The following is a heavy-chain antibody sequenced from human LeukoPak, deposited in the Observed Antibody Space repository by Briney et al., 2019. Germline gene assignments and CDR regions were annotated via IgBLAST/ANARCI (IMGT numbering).Heavy chain of an antibody. CDR1: GFTFSSYA. CDR3: ASSDSSGWYRGDWFDP. D-gene: IGHD6-19*01. V-gene: IGHV3-48*04. J-gene: IGHJ5*02. CDR2: ISSSSSTI. Sequence: GGSLRLSCAASGFTFSSYAMSWVRQAPGKGLEWVSYISSSSSTIYYADSVKGRFTISRDNAKNSLYLQMNSLRAEDTAVYYCASSDSSGWYRGDWFDPWGQGTLVTVSS.